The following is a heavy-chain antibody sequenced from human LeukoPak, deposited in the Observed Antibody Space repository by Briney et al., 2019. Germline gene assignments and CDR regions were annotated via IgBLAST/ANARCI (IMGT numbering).Heavy chain of an antibody. Sequence: ASVKVSCKASGYTFTSYYMHWVRQAPGQGLEWMGIINPSGGSTSYAQKFQGRVTMTRDMSTSTVYMELSSLRSEDTAVYYCARDGVRTTVTTLSEIDYWGQGTLVTVSS. D-gene: IGHD4-17*01. V-gene: IGHV1-46*01. CDR1: GYTFTSYY. CDR3: ARDGVRTTVTTLSEIDY. CDR2: INPSGGST. J-gene: IGHJ4*02.